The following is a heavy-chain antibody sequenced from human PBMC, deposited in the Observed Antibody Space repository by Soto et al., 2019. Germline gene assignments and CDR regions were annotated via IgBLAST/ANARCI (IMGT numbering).Heavy chain of an antibody. V-gene: IGHV3-30-3*01. CDR3: ARDSRGVEGSDAFDI. Sequence: QVQLVESGGGVVQPGRSLRLSCAASGFTFSSYAMHWFRQAPGKGLEWVAVISYDGSNKYYADSVKGRFTISRDNSKNTLYLQMTSLRAEDTAVYYCARDSRGVEGSDAFDIWGQGTMVTVSS. CDR2: ISYDGSNK. J-gene: IGHJ3*02. D-gene: IGHD3-10*01. CDR1: GFTFSSYA.